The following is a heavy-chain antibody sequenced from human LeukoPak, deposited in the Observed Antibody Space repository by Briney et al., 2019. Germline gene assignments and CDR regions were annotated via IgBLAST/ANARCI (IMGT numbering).Heavy chain of an antibody. CDR2: IYYSGST. D-gene: IGHD4-17*01. Sequence: SETLSLTCTVSGGSISSYYWSWIRQPPGKGLEWIGYIYYSGSTNYNPSLKSRATTSVDTSKNQFSLKLSSVTAADTAVYYCARDFSATTVDAFDIWGQGTMVTVSS. V-gene: IGHV4-59*01. CDR3: ARDFSATTVDAFDI. J-gene: IGHJ3*02. CDR1: GGSISSYY.